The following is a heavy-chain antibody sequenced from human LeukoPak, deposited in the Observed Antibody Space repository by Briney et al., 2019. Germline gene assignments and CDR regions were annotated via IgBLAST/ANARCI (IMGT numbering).Heavy chain of an antibody. D-gene: IGHD7-27*01. CDR2: IIPIFGTA. CDR3: ARDRISPRTGDNPYYFDY. Sequence: SVKVSCKAAGGTFSSYAISWVRQAPGQGLEWMGRIIPIFGTANYAQKFQGRVTITTDESTSTAYMEMSSLRSEDTAVYYCARDRISPRTGDNPYYFDYWGQGTLVTVSS. J-gene: IGHJ4*02. CDR1: GGTFSSYA. V-gene: IGHV1-69*05.